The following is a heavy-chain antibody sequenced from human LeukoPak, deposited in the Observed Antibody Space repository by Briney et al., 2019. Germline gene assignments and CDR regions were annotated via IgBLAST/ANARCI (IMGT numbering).Heavy chain of an antibody. V-gene: IGHV3-33*01. CDR3: ASDYSSSWYFDY. J-gene: IGHJ4*02. CDR2: IWYDGSNK. Sequence: PGGSLRLSCAASGFTFSSYGMHWVRQAPGKGLEWVALIWYDGSNKYYTDSVKGRLTIPRDNSKNTLYLQMNSLRAEDTAVYYCASDYSSSWYFDYWGQGTLVTVSS. CDR1: GFTFSSYG. D-gene: IGHD6-13*01.